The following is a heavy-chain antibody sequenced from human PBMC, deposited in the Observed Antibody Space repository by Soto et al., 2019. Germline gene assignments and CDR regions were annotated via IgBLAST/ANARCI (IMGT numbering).Heavy chain of an antibody. J-gene: IGHJ4*02. Sequence: QVQLVESGGGVVQPGRSLRLSCAASGFTFSSYAMHWVRQAPGKGLEWVAVISYAGSNKYYADSVKGRFTISRDNSKNTLYLQMNSLRAEDTAVYYCARVGDSSGLYVLRYWGQGTLVTVSS. V-gene: IGHV3-30-3*01. D-gene: IGHD6-19*01. CDR2: ISYAGSNK. CDR3: ARVGDSSGLYVLRY. CDR1: GFTFSSYA.